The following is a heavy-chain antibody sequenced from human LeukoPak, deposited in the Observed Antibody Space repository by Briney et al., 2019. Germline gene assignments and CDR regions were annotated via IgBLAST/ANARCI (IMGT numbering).Heavy chain of an antibody. CDR1: GFPFSSYA. V-gene: IGHV3-11*01. D-gene: IGHD6-13*01. J-gene: IGHJ4*02. CDR2: ISSSGSTI. CDR3: AREAPYSSSWTVFDY. Sequence: GGSLRLSCAASGFPFSSYAMSWIRQAPGKGLEWVSYISSSGSTIYYADSVKGRFTISRDNAKNSLYLQMNSLRAEDTAVYYCAREAPYSSSWTVFDYWGQGTLVTVSS.